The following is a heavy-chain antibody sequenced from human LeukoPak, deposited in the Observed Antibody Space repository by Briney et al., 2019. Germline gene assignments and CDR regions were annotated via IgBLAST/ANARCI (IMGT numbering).Heavy chain of an antibody. CDR3: ARDLDSSSWSDWFDP. CDR1: GYTFTGYY. J-gene: IGHJ5*02. Sequence: ASVKVSCKASGYTFTGYYMHWVRQAPGQGLEWMGWINPNSGGTNYAQKFQGRVTMTRDTSISTAYMELSRLRSDDTAVYYCARDLDSSSWSDWFDPWAREPWSPSPQ. V-gene: IGHV1-2*02. D-gene: IGHD6-13*01. CDR2: INPNSGGT.